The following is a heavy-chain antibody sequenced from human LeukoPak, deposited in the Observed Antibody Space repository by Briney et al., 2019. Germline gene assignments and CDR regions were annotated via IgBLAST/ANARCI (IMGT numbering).Heavy chain of an antibody. CDR1: GGSISSYY. D-gene: IGHD1-14*01. V-gene: IGHV4-4*07. CDR2: IYTSGST. J-gene: IGHJ6*03. Sequence: SETLSLTCTVSGGSISSYYWSWIRQPAGKGLEWIGRIYTSGSTNYNPSLKSRVTMSVDTSKNQFSLNLSSVTAADTAVYYCARVGSEGYYYYCMDVWGKGTTVTVSS. CDR3: ARVGSEGYYYYCMDV.